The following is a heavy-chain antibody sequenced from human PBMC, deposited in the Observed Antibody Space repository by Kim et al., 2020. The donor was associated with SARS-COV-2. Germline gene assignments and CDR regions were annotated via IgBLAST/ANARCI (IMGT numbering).Heavy chain of an antibody. D-gene: IGHD3-22*01. Sequence: SETLSLTCTVSGGSISSGGYYWSWIRQHPGKGLEWIGYIYYSGSTYYNPSLKSRVTISVDTSKNQFSLKLSSVTAAVTAVYYCASDSGYYSFFDYWGQGTLVTVSS. CDR1: GGSISSGGYY. CDR3: ASDSGYYSFFDY. V-gene: IGHV4-31*03. J-gene: IGHJ4*02. CDR2: IYYSGST.